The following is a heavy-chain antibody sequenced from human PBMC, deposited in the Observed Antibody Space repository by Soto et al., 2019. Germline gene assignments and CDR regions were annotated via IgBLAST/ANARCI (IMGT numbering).Heavy chain of an antibody. V-gene: IGHV3-30-3*01. D-gene: IGHD6-13*01. Sequence: GGSLRLSCAASGFTFSSYAMHWVRQAPGKGLEWVAVISYDGSNKNYADSVKGRFTISRDNSKNTLYLQMNSLRAEDTAVYYCARDGKSAAGLLPYYYYYYYGMDVWGQGTTVTVSS. J-gene: IGHJ6*02. CDR3: ARDGKSAAGLLPYYYYYYYGMDV. CDR1: GFTFSSYA. CDR2: ISYDGSNK.